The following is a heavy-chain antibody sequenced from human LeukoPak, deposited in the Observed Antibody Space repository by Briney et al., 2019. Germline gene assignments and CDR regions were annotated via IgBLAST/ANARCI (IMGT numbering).Heavy chain of an antibody. Sequence: QAGGSLRLSCAASGFTFSSYGMHWVRQAPGKGLEWVAFIRYDGSNKYYADSVKGRFTISRDNSKNTLYLQMNSLRAEDTAVYYCAKETGGEWEQLPHFDYWGQGTLVTVSS. D-gene: IGHD1-26*01. CDR2: IRYDGSNK. J-gene: IGHJ4*02. CDR1: GFTFSSYG. CDR3: AKETGGEWEQLPHFDY. V-gene: IGHV3-30*02.